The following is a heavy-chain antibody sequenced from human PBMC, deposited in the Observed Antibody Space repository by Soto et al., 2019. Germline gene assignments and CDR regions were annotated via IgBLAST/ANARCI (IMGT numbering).Heavy chain of an antibody. D-gene: IGHD4-17*01. Sequence: QVQLVQSGAEVKKPGASVKVSCKASGYTFTSYGISWVRQAPGQGLEWMGWISAYNGNTNYAQKLXXXXXXXXXXXXXXXXXXXXXXXXXXXXXXYCARDLDGDYVSSRYFDLWGRGTLVTVSS. V-gene: IGHV1-18*01. CDR2: ISAYNGNT. J-gene: IGHJ2*01. CDR1: GYTFTSYG. CDR3: ARDLDGDYVSSRYFDL.